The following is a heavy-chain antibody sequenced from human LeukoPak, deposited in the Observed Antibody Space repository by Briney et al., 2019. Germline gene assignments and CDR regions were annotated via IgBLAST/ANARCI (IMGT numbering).Heavy chain of an antibody. Sequence: PGGSLRLSCAASGFTFSSYAMSWVRQAPGKGLEWVSAISGSGGSTYYADSVKGRFTISRDNSKNTLYLQMNSLRAEDTAVYYCAKAHSSGLYYYYYYMDVWGKGTTVTVSS. CDR2: ISGSGGST. J-gene: IGHJ6*03. CDR3: AKAHSSGLYYYYYYMDV. CDR1: GFTFSSYA. D-gene: IGHD3-22*01. V-gene: IGHV3-23*01.